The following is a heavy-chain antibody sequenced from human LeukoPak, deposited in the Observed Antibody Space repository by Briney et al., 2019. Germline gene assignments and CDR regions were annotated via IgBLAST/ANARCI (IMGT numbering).Heavy chain of an antibody. CDR2: IIPIFGTA. D-gene: IGHD3-22*01. CDR3: ARSLSRDRVYYDSSGPLGY. V-gene: IGHV1-69*06. Sequence: ASVKVSCKASGGTFSSYAISWVRQAPGQGLEWMGGIIPIFGTANYAQKFQGRVTITADKSTSTAYMELSSLRSEDMAVYYCARSLSRDRVYYDSSGPLGYWGQGTLVTVSS. J-gene: IGHJ4*02. CDR1: GGTFSSYA.